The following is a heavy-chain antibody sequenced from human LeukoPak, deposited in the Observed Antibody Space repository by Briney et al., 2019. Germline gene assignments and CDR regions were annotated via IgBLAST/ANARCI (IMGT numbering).Heavy chain of an antibody. V-gene: IGHV3-7*01. CDR3: ARGDYSSSWFRQLGMFDY. CDR2: IKQDGSEK. J-gene: IGHJ4*02. D-gene: IGHD6-13*01. Sequence: GGSLRLSCAASGFTFSSYWMSWVRQAPGKGLEWVANIKQDGSEKYYVDSVKGRFTISRDNAKNSLYLQMNSLRAEDTAVYYCARGDYSSSWFRQLGMFDYRGQGTLVTVSS. CDR1: GFTFSSYW.